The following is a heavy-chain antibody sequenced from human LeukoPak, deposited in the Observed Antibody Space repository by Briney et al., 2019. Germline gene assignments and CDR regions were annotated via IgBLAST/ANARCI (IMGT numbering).Heavy chain of an antibody. CDR3: TKDSVAMVTTSDY. D-gene: IGHD5-18*01. V-gene: IGHV3-30*02. CDR1: GFTFRSYG. CDR2: LRYDGSNK. J-gene: IGHJ4*02. Sequence: GGSLRLSCAASGFTFRSYGMHWVRQAPGKGLEWVAFLRYDGSNKDYADSVRGRFSISRDNSKNTLDLEMNSLRPEDTALYYCTKDSVAMVTTSDYWGQGTLVTVSS.